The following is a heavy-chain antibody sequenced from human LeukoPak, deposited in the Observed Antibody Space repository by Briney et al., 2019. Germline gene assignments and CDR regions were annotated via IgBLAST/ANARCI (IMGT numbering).Heavy chain of an antibody. J-gene: IGHJ5*02. Sequence: GGSLRLSCVVSGFTFSSYAMRWVRQAPGKGLEWVSGISGSGGSTYNAASVKGRFTISRDNSKNTLYLQMNSLRAEDTAVYYCAKGAATQGNWFDPWGKGTLVTVSS. D-gene: IGHD1-26*01. CDR3: AKGAATQGNWFDP. CDR1: GFTFSSYA. CDR2: ISGSGGST. V-gene: IGHV3-23*01.